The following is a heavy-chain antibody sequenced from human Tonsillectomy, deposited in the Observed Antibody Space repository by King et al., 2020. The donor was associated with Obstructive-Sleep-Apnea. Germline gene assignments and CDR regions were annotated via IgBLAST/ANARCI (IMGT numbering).Heavy chain of an antibody. J-gene: IGHJ3*02. CDR2: LFYSGRT. D-gene: IGHD3-16*01. Sequence: QLQESGPGLVKPSDTLSLTCTGSVGSIIISTYYWGWIRQPPGNGLDWSGSLFYSGRTYYNPSLKSRVTISVDTSKNQFSLKLSFVTAADSAMYYCARDLFPNGLYAFDIWGQGTMVAVSS. CDR1: VGSIIISTYY. V-gene: IGHV4-39*07. CDR3: ARDLFPNGLYAFDI.